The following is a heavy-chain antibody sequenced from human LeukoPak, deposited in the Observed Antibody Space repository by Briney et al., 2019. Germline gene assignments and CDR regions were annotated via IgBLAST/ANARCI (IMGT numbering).Heavy chain of an antibody. CDR1: GFTLSSYT. D-gene: IGHD3-3*01. CDR3: ARGWSYGMDV. CDR2: IGTSTTYI. J-gene: IGHJ6*02. V-gene: IGHV3-21*01. Sequence: GGSLRLSCAASGFTLSSYTMNWVRRAPGKGLEWVSSIGTSTTYIYYADSVKGRFTISRDNAKNSLYLQMNSLRAEDTAVYYCARGWSYGMDVWGQGTTATVSS.